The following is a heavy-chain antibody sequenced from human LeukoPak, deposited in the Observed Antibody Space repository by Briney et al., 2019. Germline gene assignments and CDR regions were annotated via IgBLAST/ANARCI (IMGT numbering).Heavy chain of an antibody. J-gene: IGHJ4*02. Sequence: TGGSLRLSCAASGFSASSNYITWVRQAPGKGLEWVSVIYSDGSTKYADSVKARFTISRDNSKNTVYLQMNRLRVEDTALYYCARATLDNWGQGTLVTVSS. V-gene: IGHV3-53*01. CDR3: ARATLDN. CDR1: GFSASSNY. CDR2: IYSDGST.